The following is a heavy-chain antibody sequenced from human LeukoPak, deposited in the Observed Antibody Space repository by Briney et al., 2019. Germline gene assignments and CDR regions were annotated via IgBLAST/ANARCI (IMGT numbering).Heavy chain of an antibody. CDR1: GYTFTSYY. CDR2: INPSGGST. J-gene: IGHJ4*02. D-gene: IGHD2-2*01. CDR3: AAPGSGYCSSTSCHFDY. V-gene: IGHV1-46*01. Sequence: ASVKVSCKASGYTFTSYYMHWVRQAPGQGLEWMGIINPSGGSTSYAQKFQGRVTMTRDTSTSTVYMELSSLRSEDTAVYYCAAPGSGYCSSTSCHFDYWGQGTLVTVSS.